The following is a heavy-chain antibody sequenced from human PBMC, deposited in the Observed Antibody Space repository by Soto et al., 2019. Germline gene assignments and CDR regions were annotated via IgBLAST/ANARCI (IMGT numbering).Heavy chain of an antibody. CDR2: ISGYNGNT. CDR1: GYTFTSYG. V-gene: IGHV1-18*01. D-gene: IGHD2-2*01. J-gene: IGHJ2*01. Sequence: QVQLLQAGAEVKKPGASVKVSCKASGYTFTSYGICWVRQVPGQGLEWMGWISGYNGNTNYSQNLKGRVTMTTDTSTSTVYMALRSLRSYDTAVYYCARRCSSTRCLDLGGRGTLVIVSS. CDR3: ARRCSSTRCLDL.